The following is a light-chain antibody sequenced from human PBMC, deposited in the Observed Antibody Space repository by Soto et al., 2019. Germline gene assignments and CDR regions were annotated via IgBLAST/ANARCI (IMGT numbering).Light chain of an antibody. J-gene: IGLJ1*01. V-gene: IGLV1-40*01. CDR3: SSYISSSTPYV. CDR2: ANI. Sequence: QSVLTQPPSVSGAPGQRVTISCTGSSSNIGAGYDVHWYQQRPGAAPKLLISANINRPSGVPDRFSGSKSGNTASLTISGLQAEDEGDYYCSSYISSSTPYVFGTGTKVTVL. CDR1: SSNIGAGYD.